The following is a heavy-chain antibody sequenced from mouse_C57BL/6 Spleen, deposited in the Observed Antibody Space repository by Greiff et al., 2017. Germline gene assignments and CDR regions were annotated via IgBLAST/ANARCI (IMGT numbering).Heavy chain of an antibody. CDR2: INPNNGGT. CDR1: GYTFTDYN. CDR3: SRHDYDWYFDF. V-gene: IGHV1-22*01. Sequence: VQLQQSGPELVKPGASVKMSCKASGYTFTDYNMHWVKQSHGKSLEWIGYINPNNGGTSYTPKFKGKATLTVNTSFSTAYMELRSLTSEDSAVYYCSRHDYDWYFDFWGTGTTVTVSS. J-gene: IGHJ1*03. D-gene: IGHD2-4*01.